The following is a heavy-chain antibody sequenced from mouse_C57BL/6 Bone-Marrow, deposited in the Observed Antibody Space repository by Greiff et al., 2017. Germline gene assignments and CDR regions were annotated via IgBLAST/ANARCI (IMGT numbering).Heavy chain of an antibody. D-gene: IGHD3-2*02. CDR2: FYPGSGSI. CDR3: ARHEDRYSSGWRFAY. J-gene: IGHJ3*01. V-gene: IGHV1-62-2*01. CDR1: GYTFTEYT. Sequence: QVHVKQSGAELVKPGASVKLSCKASGYTFTEYTIHWVKQRSGQGLEWIGWFYPGSGSIKYNEKFKDKATLTADKSSSTVYMELSRLTSEDSAVYFCARHEDRYSSGWRFAYWGQGTLVTVSA.